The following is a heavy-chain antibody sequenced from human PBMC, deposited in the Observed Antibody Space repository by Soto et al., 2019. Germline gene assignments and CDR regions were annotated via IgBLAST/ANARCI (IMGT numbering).Heavy chain of an antibody. J-gene: IGHJ6*02. D-gene: IGHD4-4*01. CDR1: GYTFTSYG. Sequence: ASVKVSCKASGYTFTSYGISWVRQAPGQGLEWMGWISAYNGNTNYAQKLQGRVTMTTDTSTSTAYMELRSLRSDDTAVYYCARERPATDYSNYLPYGMDVWGQGTTVTVSS. CDR3: ARERPATDYSNYLPYGMDV. V-gene: IGHV1-18*04. CDR2: ISAYNGNT.